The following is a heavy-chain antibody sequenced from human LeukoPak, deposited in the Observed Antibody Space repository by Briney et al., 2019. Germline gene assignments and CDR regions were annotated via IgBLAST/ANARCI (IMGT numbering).Heavy chain of an antibody. CDR2: IKYDGSEK. V-gene: IGHV3-7*01. J-gene: IGHJ4*02. Sequence: PGGSLRLSCAASGFTFTSYWMSWVRQAPGKGLEWVANIKYDGSEKNSVDSAKGRFTISRDNAKNSLYLQMNSLRVEDTAVYYCAKETRGYYDSWGQGTLVTVSS. CDR1: GFTFTSYW. CDR3: AKETRGYYDS.